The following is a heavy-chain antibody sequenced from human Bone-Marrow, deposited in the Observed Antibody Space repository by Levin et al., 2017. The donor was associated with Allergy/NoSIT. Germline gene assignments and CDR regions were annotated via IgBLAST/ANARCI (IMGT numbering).Heavy chain of an antibody. CDR1: GFTFSRYS. D-gene: IGHD2-2*01. V-gene: IGHV3-48*02. CDR2: ISRSSSTI. J-gene: IGHJ4*02. Sequence: GVSLRLSCAASGFTFSRYSMNWVRQAPGRGLEWVSYISRSSSTISYADSVKGRFTISRDNAKNSLYLQMNSLRDEDTAVYYCARPDCSGTSCYYFFDSWGQGTLVTVSS. CDR3: ARPDCSGTSCYYFFDS.